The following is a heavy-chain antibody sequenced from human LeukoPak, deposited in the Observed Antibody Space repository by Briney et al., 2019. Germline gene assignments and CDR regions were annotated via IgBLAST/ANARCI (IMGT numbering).Heavy chain of an antibody. CDR3: ARAPTWIQLWLPY. D-gene: IGHD5-18*01. J-gene: IGHJ4*02. CDR2: ISFDGGNI. Sequence: GGSLRLSCASSGFSFSVYAMHWVRQVPGKGLEWLAVISFDGGNIFYADSVKGRFTISRDNSKNTLYLQMNSLRAEDTAVYYCARAPTWIQLWLPYWGQGTLVTVSS. V-gene: IGHV3-30*07. CDR1: GFSFSVYA.